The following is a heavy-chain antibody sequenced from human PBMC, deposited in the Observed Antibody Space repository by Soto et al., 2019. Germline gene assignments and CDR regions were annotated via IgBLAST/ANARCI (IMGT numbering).Heavy chain of an antibody. Sequence: SVKVSCKASGGTFSSYAISWVRQAPGQGLEWMGGIIPIFGTANYAQKFQGRVTITADESTSTAYMELSSLRSEDTAVYYCARSGTPITMVRGVIDHYYGMDVWRQGTTVTVSS. V-gene: IGHV1-69*13. J-gene: IGHJ6*02. D-gene: IGHD3-10*01. CDR1: GGTFSSYA. CDR2: IIPIFGTA. CDR3: ARSGTPITMVRGVIDHYYGMDV.